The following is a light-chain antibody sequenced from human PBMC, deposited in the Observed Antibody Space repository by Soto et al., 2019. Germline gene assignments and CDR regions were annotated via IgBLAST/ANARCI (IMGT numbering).Light chain of an antibody. V-gene: IGKV3-20*01. Sequence: EIVMTQSPGTLSLSPGERATLSCRDRQNLRNNYLAWYQQKPGQTPRLLIHSASSRASGIPDRFSGSVSGTDFTLTISRLDPEDFAVYYCQQFNNSPLTFGGGTKVEIK. CDR1: QNLRNNY. J-gene: IGKJ4*01. CDR2: SAS. CDR3: QQFNNSPLT.